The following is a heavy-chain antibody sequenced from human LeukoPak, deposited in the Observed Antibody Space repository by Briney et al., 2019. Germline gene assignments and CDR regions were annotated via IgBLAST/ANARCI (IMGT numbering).Heavy chain of an antibody. CDR1: GGSFSAYN. CDR2: INHSGST. CDR3: ARGSSVGFVVVTADYFDY. Sequence: SETLSLTCVVYGGSFSAYNWSWIRQPPGKGLEWIWQINHSGSTNYNPSLKRRVTISAATTKTQFPLKLSSVTSADTAVYFCARGSSVGFVVVTADYFDYWGEGDLVTVSS. D-gene: IGHD2-21*02. V-gene: IGHV4-34*01. J-gene: IGHJ4*02.